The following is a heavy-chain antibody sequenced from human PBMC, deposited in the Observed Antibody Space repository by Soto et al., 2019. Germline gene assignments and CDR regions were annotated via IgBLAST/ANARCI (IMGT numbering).Heavy chain of an antibody. J-gene: IGHJ6*02. V-gene: IGHV1-18*01. CDR1: GYTFTSYG. CDR3: ARDGALGENYYDYGMDV. Sequence: QVQLVQSGAEVKKPGASVKVSCKASGYTFTSYGISWVRQAPGQGLEWMGWISAYNGNTNYAQKHQGRVTMTTDTSTSTAYMELRSLRSDDTAVYYCARDGALGENYYDYGMDVWGQGTTVTVSS. CDR2: ISAYNGNT. D-gene: IGHD3-16*01.